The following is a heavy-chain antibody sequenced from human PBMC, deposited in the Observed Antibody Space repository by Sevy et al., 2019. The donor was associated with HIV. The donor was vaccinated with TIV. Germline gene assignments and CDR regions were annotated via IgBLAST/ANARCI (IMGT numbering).Heavy chain of an antibody. CDR3: ARYCSSTSCYAPPFDY. V-gene: IGHV1-2*06. CDR1: GYTFTDYY. CDR2: INPKSGGT. J-gene: IGHJ4*02. D-gene: IGHD2-2*01. Sequence: ASVKVSCKASGYTFTDYYMHWVRQAPGQGLEWMGRINPKSGGTNYAQKFQGRVTMTRDTSISTAYMELSRLRSDDTAVYYCARYCSSTSCYAPPFDYWGQVTLVTVSS.